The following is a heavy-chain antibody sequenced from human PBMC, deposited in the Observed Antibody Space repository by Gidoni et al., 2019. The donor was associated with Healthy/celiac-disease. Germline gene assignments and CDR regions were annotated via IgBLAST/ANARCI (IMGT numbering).Heavy chain of an antibody. D-gene: IGHD4-17*01. CDR3: ARALYPDYGDYSDAFDI. Sequence: EVQLVESGGGLVKPGGSLRLSCAASGFTFSSDSMNWVRKAPGKGLEWVSSISSSSSYIYYADSVKGRFTISRDNAKNSLYLQMNSLRAEDTAVYYCARALYPDYGDYSDAFDIWGQGTMVTVSS. CDR2: ISSSSSYI. CDR1: GFTFSSDS. V-gene: IGHV3-21*01. J-gene: IGHJ3*02.